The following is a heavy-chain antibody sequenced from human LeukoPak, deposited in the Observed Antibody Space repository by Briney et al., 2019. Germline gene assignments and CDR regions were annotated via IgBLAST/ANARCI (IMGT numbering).Heavy chain of an antibody. CDR1: GGSFSGYY. D-gene: IGHD3-3*01. J-gene: IGHJ6*02. CDR3: ARGIFLGSGYYTGDGYYYGMDV. CDR2: IYYSGST. Sequence: SETLSLTCAVYGGSFSGYYWSWIRQPPGKGLEWIGYIYYSGSTNYNPSLKSRVTISVDTSKNQFSLKLSSVTAADTAVYYCARGIFLGSGYYTGDGYYYGMDVWGQGTTVTVSS. V-gene: IGHV4-59*01.